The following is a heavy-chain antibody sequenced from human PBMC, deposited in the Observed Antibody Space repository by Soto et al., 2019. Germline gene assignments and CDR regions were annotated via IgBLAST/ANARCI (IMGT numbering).Heavy chain of an antibody. J-gene: IGHJ4*02. V-gene: IGHV1-46*03. Sequence: XSVKVSFSASGYTFTTYYMHLLRHSPGQGLEWMGIMNPSGGSTTYAQKFQGRVIMTRDTSTSTVYMELSSLRSEDTAVYYCARDTIYYNSTDYSFDYWGQGTLVTVSS. CDR1: GYTFTTYY. CDR3: ARDTIYYNSTDYSFDY. D-gene: IGHD3-22*01. CDR2: MNPSGGST.